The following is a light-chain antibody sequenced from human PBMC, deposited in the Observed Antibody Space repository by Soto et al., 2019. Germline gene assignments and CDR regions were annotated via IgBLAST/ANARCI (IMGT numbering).Light chain of an antibody. CDR1: QSVSSY. Sequence: EIVLTQSPATLSLSPGERATLSCMASQSVSSYLAWYQQKPGQAPRLLIYDASTRATGIPARFSGSGSGTDFTLTISSLEPEDFAVYYCQQRSNWPPTFGQGTKLEIK. V-gene: IGKV3-11*01. J-gene: IGKJ2*01. CDR3: QQRSNWPPT. CDR2: DAS.